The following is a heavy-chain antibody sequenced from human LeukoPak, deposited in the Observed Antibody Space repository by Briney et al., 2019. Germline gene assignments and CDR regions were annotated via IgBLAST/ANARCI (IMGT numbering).Heavy chain of an antibody. CDR2: INPNSGGT. V-gene: IGHV1-2*02. Sequence: GASVKVSCKASGYTFTGYYMHWVRQAPGQGLEWMGWINPNSGGTNYAQKFQGRVTMTRDTSISTAYMELSRLRSDDTAVYYCARPSAAMDYYFDYWGQGTLVTVSS. CDR1: GYTFTGYY. CDR3: ARPSAAMDYYFDY. D-gene: IGHD2-2*01. J-gene: IGHJ4*02.